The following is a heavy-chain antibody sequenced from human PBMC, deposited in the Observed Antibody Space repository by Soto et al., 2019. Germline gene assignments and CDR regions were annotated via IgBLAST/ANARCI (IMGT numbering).Heavy chain of an antibody. J-gene: IGHJ6*04. Sequence: EVQLVESGGGLVQPGGSLRLSCAASGFTLRGRSMHWVRQAPGKGLVWVSGIDNAGTDSTYSDSVKGRFTSSRDNAKNMLYLQMNSRRVEDTAVYYCARGWFGPDVWGKGTTVTVSS. CDR3: ARGWFGPDV. D-gene: IGHD3-10*01. CDR2: IDNAGTDS. V-gene: IGHV3-74*01. CDR1: GFTLRGRS.